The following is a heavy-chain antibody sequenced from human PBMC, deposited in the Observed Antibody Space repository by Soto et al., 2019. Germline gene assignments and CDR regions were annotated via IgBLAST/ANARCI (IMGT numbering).Heavy chain of an antibody. Sequence: QVQLQESGPGLVKPSETLSLTCTVSGGSISDYYWSWIRQPPGKGLEWVGYIYYTGSTTYNPSLKSRLTLSVETSKNQFSLNLRSVSAADTAVYYCARLGRWLQALDSWGQGTLVPVSS. V-gene: IGHV4-59*08. CDR2: IYYTGST. CDR1: GGSISDYY. D-gene: IGHD5-12*01. CDR3: ARLGRWLQALDS. J-gene: IGHJ4*02.